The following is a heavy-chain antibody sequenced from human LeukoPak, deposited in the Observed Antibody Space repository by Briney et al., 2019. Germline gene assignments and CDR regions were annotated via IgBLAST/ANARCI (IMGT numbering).Heavy chain of an antibody. J-gene: IGHJ5*02. CDR3: AKDAVRGSGRINWFDT. CDR1: GFTFSSYA. V-gene: IGHV3-23*01. Sequence: PGGSLRLSCAASGFTFSSYAMSWVRQAPGKGLEWVSAITDSGGNTYYADSVKGRFTISRDNSKNTLFLQMNSLRAEDTAAYYCAKDAVRGSGRINWFDTWGQGTLVTVSS. D-gene: IGHD3-10*01. CDR2: ITDSGGNT.